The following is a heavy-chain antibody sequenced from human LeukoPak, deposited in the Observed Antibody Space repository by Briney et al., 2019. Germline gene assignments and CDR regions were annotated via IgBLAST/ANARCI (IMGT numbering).Heavy chain of an antibody. V-gene: IGHV3-21*01. D-gene: IGHD6-6*01. CDR1: GFTFSSYS. J-gene: IGHJ4*02. CDR2: VSSSSSYI. Sequence: GGSLRLSCAASGFTFSSYSMNWVRQAPGKGLEWVSSVSSSSSYIYYADSVKGRFTISRDNAKNSLYLQMNSLRAEDTAVYYCARGAARRTVNFDYWGQGTLVTVSS. CDR3: ARGAARRTVNFDY.